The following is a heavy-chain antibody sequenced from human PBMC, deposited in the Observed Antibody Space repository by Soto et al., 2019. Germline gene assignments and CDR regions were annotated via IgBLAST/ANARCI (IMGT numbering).Heavy chain of an antibody. CDR1: GFTFSDYY. J-gene: IGHJ6*02. V-gene: IGHV3-11*06. CDR2: ISSSSSYT. CDR3: ARVRVVRGVIPADYGMDV. Sequence: GGSLRLSCAASGFTFSDYYMSWIRQAPGKGLEWVSYISSSSSYTNYADSVKGRFTISRDNAKNSLYLQMNSLRAEDTAVYYCARVRVVRGVIPADYGMDVWGQGTTVTVSS. D-gene: IGHD3-10*01.